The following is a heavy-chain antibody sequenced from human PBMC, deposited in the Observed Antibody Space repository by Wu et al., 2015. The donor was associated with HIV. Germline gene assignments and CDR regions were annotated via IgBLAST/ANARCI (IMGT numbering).Heavy chain of an antibody. Sequence: QVQVVQSGAEVKKPGASVKVSCKASGYTLTGYYMHWVRQAPGQGLEWMGWINPNSGGTNYAQKFQGRVTMTRDTSISTAYMELSRLRSDDTAVYYCARDRSFGSYTRARYYFDYWGQGTLVTVSS. CDR3: ARDRSFGSYTRARYYFDY. V-gene: IGHV1-2*02. D-gene: IGHD1-26*01. CDR1: GYTLTGYY. CDR2: INPNSGGT. J-gene: IGHJ4*02.